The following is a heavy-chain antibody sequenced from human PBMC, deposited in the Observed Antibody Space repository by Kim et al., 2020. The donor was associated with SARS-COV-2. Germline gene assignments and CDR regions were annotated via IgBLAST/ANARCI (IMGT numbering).Heavy chain of an antibody. CDR2: INGRGVST. Sequence: GGSLRLSCAASGFSFSAYAMAWVRQAPGKGLEWVSSINGRGVSTYYADSVKGRFTISRDNSKNMLYLQMNSLRGEDTAVYYCEGYDFWSAYYADYWGQGTLVTVSS. CDR3: EGYDFWSAYYADY. J-gene: IGHJ4*02. D-gene: IGHD3-3*01. CDR1: GFSFSAYA. V-gene: IGHV3-23*01.